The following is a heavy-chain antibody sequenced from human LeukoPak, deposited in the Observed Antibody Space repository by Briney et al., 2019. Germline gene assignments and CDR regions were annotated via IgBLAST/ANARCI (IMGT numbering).Heavy chain of an antibody. CDR1: GFTFSSYA. V-gene: IGHV3-30-3*01. Sequence: GGSLRLSCAASGFTFSSYAMHWVRQAPGKGLEWVAVISYDGSNKFYADSVKGRFTISRDNSKNTLWLQMNSLTAEDTAVYYCAREWNNYGDYVIGWGQGTLVTVSS. CDR3: AREWNNYGDYVIG. D-gene: IGHD4-17*01. CDR2: ISYDGSNK. J-gene: IGHJ4*02.